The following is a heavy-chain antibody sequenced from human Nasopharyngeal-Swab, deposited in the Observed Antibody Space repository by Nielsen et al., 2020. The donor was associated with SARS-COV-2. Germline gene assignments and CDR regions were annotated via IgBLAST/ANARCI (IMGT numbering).Heavy chain of an antibody. CDR3: ARDREYFQH. Sequence: WIRQPPGKGLEWIGYIYYSGSTYYNPSLKSRVTRSVDTSKNQFSLKLSSVTAADTAVYYCARDREYFQHWGQGTLVTVSS. V-gene: IGHV4-31*02. J-gene: IGHJ1*01. CDR2: IYYSGST.